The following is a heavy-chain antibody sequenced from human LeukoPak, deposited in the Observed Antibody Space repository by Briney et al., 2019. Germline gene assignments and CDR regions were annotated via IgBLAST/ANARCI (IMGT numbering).Heavy chain of an antibody. V-gene: IGHV4-34*01. CDR2: INHSEST. J-gene: IGHJ6*02. CDR3: ARGHVGSYAYYYYYGMDV. D-gene: IGHD2-8*01. CDR1: GGSFSGYY. Sequence: PSETLSLTCAVYGGSFSGYYWSWIRQPPKKGLEWIGEINHSESTNYNPSLKSRVTISVDTSKNQFSLKVRSVTAADTAVYYCARGHVGSYAYYYYYGMDVWGQGTTVTVSS.